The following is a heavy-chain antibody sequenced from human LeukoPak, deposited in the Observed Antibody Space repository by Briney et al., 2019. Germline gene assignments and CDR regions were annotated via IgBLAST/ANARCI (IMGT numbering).Heavy chain of an antibody. V-gene: IGHV3-23*01. CDR3: ARLEGNYGSGSYYNAPFDY. J-gene: IGHJ4*02. CDR2: ISGSGGST. CDR1: GFTFSSYA. Sequence: PGGSLRLSCEASGFTFSSYAMSWVRQAPGKGLECVSPISGSGGSTYYADSVKGRFTISRDNSKNTLYLQMNSLRAEDTAVYYCARLEGNYGSGSYYNAPFDYWGQGTLVTVSS. D-gene: IGHD3-10*01.